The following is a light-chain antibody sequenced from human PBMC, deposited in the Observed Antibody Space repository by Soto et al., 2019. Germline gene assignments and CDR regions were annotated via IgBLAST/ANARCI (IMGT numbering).Light chain of an antibody. CDR3: QQGWT. V-gene: IGKV1-5*01. CDR1: QSISSW. CDR2: DAS. J-gene: IGKJ1*01. Sequence: DIQMTQSPSTLSASVGDRVTITCRASQSISSWLAWYQQKPGKAPKLLIYDASSLESGVPSRFSGSGSGTEFTLTISSLQPDDFATYYCQQGWTFGQGTKGDIK.